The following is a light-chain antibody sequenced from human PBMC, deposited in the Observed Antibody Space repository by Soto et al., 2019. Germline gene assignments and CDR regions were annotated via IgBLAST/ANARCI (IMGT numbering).Light chain of an antibody. V-gene: IGKV3-20*01. CDR3: QHYVERSPIT. CDR1: QSVSNNY. CDR2: GAS. J-gene: IGKJ5*01. Sequence: EIVLAQSPGTLSLSPGERATLSCGSIQSVSNNYLAWYQQKPGQAPRLLISGASSRATGIPDRFSGSGSGTDFTLTISRLEPEDVALYYCQHYVERSPITFGQGTRLEIK.